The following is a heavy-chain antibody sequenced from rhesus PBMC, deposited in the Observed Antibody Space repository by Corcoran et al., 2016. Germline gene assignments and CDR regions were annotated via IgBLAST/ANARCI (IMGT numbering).Heavy chain of an antibody. CDR1: GGSISSRNG. V-gene: IGHV4-93*02. J-gene: IGHJ5-1*01. D-gene: IGHD6-43*01. CDR2: IQDRTGNS. Sequence: QVQLQESGPAVVKPSETLSLACAVYGGSISSRNGWDWIRVCPGKGLEWIGGIQDRTGNSVYSPSLKVRVTLSIDTSQNQFSLKLSSVTAADTAVYFCARHLGSSYGWRFDVWGAGVLVTVSS. CDR3: ARHLGSSYGWRFDV.